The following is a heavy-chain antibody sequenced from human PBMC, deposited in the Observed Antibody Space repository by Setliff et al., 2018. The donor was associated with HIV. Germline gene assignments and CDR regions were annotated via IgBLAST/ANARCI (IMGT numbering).Heavy chain of an antibody. CDR2: IFYTGST. J-gene: IGHJ6*03. CDR1: GDSISSGSYY. Sequence: SETLSLTCTVSGDSISSGSYYWSWIRQPPGKGLEWIAYIFYTGSTNYNPSLKSRVTISVDTSKNQFFLKLGSVTAADTAVYYCVRGYCSSTTCYDDYYYMDVWGKGSTVTVSS. V-gene: IGHV4-61*01. CDR3: VRGYCSSTTCYDDYYYMDV. D-gene: IGHD2-2*01.